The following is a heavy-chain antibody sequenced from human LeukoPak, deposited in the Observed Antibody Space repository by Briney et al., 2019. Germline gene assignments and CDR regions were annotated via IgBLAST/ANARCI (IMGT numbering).Heavy chain of an antibody. CDR3: ARASGGGQTSFDI. D-gene: IGHD3-16*01. CDR2: INPNSGDT. Sequence: ASVKVSCKASGYRFTAYSMHWVRQAPGLGLEWMGWINPNSGDTKNAQNFQGRVTMTRDTSISTVYMELSSLRSDDTAVFYCARASGGGQTSFDIWGQGTVATVSS. CDR1: GYRFTAYS. J-gene: IGHJ3*02. V-gene: IGHV1-2*02.